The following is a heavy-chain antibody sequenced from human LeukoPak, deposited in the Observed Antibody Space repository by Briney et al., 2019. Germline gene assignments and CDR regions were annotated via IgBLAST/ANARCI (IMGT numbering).Heavy chain of an antibody. V-gene: IGHV4-59*01. CDR3: ARVRYCSTNRCYDREFDN. J-gene: IGHJ4*02. CDR2: IYYSGNT. CDR1: GGSISNYY. Sequence: PSETLSLTCTVSGGSISNYYWSWIRQPPGKGLEWIGYIYYSGNTNYNPSLKSRVTISVDTSKNQFSLKLNSVAAADTAEYYCARVRYCSTNRCYDREFDNWGQGTLVTVSS. D-gene: IGHD2-2*01.